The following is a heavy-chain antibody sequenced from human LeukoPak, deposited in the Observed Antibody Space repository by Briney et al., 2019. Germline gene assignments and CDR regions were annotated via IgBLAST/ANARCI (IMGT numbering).Heavy chain of an antibody. CDR1: GGTFSSYA. Sequence: GASVKVSCKASGGTFSSYAISWVRQAPGQGLEWMGGIIPIFGTANYAQKFQGRVTITGDKSRSTAYMELRRLRYEETAVYYCERGSAPGCSGGSCYSFGYYYYYYYMDVWGKGTTVTVSS. CDR2: IIPIFGTA. J-gene: IGHJ6*03. CDR3: ERGSAPGCSGGSCYSFGYYYYYYYMDV. V-gene: IGHV1-69*06. D-gene: IGHD2-15*01.